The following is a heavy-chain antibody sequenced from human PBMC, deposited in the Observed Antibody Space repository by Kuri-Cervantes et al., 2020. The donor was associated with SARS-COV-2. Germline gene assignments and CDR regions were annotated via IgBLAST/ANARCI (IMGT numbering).Heavy chain of an antibody. CDR1: GGTFSSYA. Sequence: SVKVSCKASGGTFSSYAINWVRQAPGQGLEWMGGIIPIFGTANYAQKFQGRVTMTTDESTSTAYMELSSLRSEDTAVCYCARGTPTALLGLSDLCFDYWGQGTLVTDSS. J-gene: IGHJ4*02. CDR2: IIPIFGTA. V-gene: IGHV1-69*05. D-gene: IGHD2-15*01. CDR3: ARGTPTALLGLSDLCFDY.